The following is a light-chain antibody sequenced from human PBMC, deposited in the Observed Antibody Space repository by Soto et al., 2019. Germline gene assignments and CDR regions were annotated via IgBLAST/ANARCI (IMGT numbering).Light chain of an antibody. Sequence: DIVMTQTPDSLAVSLGERATINCKSSQSVLYSSNHKNYLAWYQLKPGQPPKLLIYWASTRASGVPDLFSGSGYGTDFTLTISSLQAEDVAVYYCQQYFRPWTFGQGTKVQIK. J-gene: IGKJ1*01. V-gene: IGKV4-1*01. CDR2: WAS. CDR1: QSVLYSSNHKNY. CDR3: QQYFRPWT.